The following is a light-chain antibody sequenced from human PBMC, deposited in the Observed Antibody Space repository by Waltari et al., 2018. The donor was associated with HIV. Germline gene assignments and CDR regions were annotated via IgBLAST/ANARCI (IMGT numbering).Light chain of an antibody. J-gene: IGKJ2*01. Sequence: DIQMTQSPSTLSASVGDRVIITCRASQHISTWLAWYQQKPGKAPKLLIYKASSLESGVPARFSGSGSGTEFTLTISSLQPDDFATYYCQQYSSYSRTFGQGTKLEIK. CDR2: KAS. CDR1: QHISTW. V-gene: IGKV1-5*03. CDR3: QQYSSYSRT.